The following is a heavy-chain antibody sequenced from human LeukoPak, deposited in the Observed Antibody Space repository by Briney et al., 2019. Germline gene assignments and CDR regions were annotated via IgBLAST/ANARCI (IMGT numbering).Heavy chain of an antibody. CDR3: AKDVGRSGSRRRFDC. D-gene: IGHD1-26*01. CDR2: ISGSGGST. V-gene: IGHV3-23*01. CDR1: GFVFSDYV. Sequence: GGSLRLSCAASGFVFSDYVMRWVRQAPGKGVEWVSSISGSGGSTYDADSVKGLSTISRDNSKNPLYLQMNSLRAEDTAVYYCAKDVGRSGSRRRFDCWGQGTLVTVSS. J-gene: IGHJ4*02.